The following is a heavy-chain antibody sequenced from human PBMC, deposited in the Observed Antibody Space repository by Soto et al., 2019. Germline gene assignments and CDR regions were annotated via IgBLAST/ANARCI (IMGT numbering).Heavy chain of an antibody. CDR2: ITRNGEPT. V-gene: IGHV3-23*01. Sequence: EVQLLESGGGLAQPGGSLRLSCAASGFTFSSSDMSWVRQAPGKGLEWVSSITRNGEPTGYADPVKGRFTISRDNSKNTIHLQMNKLKAGATAVFFGAKGGGGDHGYWGQGTLVAVSS. CDR1: GFTFSSSD. CDR3: AKGGGGDHGY. J-gene: IGHJ4*02. D-gene: IGHD2-21*02.